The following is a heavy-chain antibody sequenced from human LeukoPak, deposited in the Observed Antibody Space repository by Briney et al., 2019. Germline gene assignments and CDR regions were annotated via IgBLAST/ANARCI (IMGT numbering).Heavy chain of an antibody. V-gene: IGHV6-1*01. CDR3: VGGFSTFFDY. CDR2: TYYRSKWYN. J-gene: IGHJ4*02. CDR1: GDSVSTNSAA. D-gene: IGHD3-10*01. Sequence: SQTLSLTCAISGDSVSTNSAAWNWIRQSPSRGLEWLGRTYYRSKWYNDYAISVKSRMTINPDTSKNQFSLQLNSVTPEDTAVYYCVGGFSTFFDYWGQGTLVTVSS.